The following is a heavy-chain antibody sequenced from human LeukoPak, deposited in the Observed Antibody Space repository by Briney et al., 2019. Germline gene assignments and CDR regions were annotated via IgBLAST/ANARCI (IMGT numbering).Heavy chain of an antibody. CDR1: GFTFSSYG. V-gene: IGHV3-30*02. CDR2: IRYDGSNK. Sequence: GGSLRLSCAASGFTFSSYGMHWVRQAPGKGLEWVAFIRYDGSNKYYADSVKGRFTISRDNSKNTLYLQMNSLRAEDTAVYYCAKNRPTRIVGATLQHWGQGTLVTVSS. J-gene: IGHJ1*01. CDR3: AKNRPTRIVGATLQH. D-gene: IGHD1-26*01.